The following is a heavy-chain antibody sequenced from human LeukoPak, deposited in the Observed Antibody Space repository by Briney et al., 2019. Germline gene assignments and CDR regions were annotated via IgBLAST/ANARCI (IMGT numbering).Heavy chain of an antibody. V-gene: IGHV4-39*01. CDR3: ARXASDSGTSYFDY. D-gene: IGHD1-26*01. Sequence: PSETLSXTCXVSGGSISSXXXXXXXVRQPPGXGXXXXGXXXXXXXTSYNPSLXSXVXXSXDTSKNQFSLKLDSVTAADTAVYYCARXASDSGTSYFDYWGQGTLVTVSS. CDR2: XXXXXXT. J-gene: IGHJ4*02. CDR1: GGSISSXXXX.